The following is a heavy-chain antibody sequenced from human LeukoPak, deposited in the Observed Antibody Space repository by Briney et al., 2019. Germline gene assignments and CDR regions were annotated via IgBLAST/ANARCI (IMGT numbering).Heavy chain of an antibody. CDR3: AREHRDAFDI. Sequence: SQTLSLTCAISGDSVSTNSAAWNWIRQSPSKGLEWLGRTYYRSKWNNDYAVSVKSRISINPDTSKNQFSLHLNSVTPEDTAVYYCAREHRDAFDIWGQGTMVTVSS. J-gene: IGHJ3*02. CDR1: GDSVSTNSAA. V-gene: IGHV6-1*01. CDR2: TYYRSKWNN.